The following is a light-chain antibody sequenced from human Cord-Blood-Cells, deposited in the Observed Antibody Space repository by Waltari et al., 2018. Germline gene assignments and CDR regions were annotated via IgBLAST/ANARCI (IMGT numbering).Light chain of an antibody. CDR2: GAS. Sequence: EIVMTQSPATLSVSPGERATLSCRASQSVSSNLAWYQQKPGQAPRLLIYGASTRATGIPAMFSGSGSGTDFTLTISSLQSEDFAVYYCQQYNNWPPTFGGGTKVEIK. V-gene: IGKV3-15*01. J-gene: IGKJ4*01. CDR3: QQYNNWPPT. CDR1: QSVSSN.